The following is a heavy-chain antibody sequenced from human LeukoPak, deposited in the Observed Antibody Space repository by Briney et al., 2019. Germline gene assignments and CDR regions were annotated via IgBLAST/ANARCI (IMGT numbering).Heavy chain of an antibody. CDR3: ASESPFDY. V-gene: IGHV4-34*01. Sequence: SETLSLTCAVYGGSFSGYYWSWIRQPPGKGLEWIGEINQSGSTNYNPSLKSRVTISVDTSKNQFSLKLSSVTVADTAVYYCASESPFDYWGQGTLVTVSS. CDR1: GGSFSGYY. J-gene: IGHJ4*02. CDR2: INQSGST.